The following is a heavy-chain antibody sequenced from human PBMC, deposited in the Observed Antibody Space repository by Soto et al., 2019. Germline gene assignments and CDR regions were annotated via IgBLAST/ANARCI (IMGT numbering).Heavy chain of an antibody. J-gene: IGHJ4*02. CDR1: VGSISSGGYY. CDR3: ARAYYYDSSGFLEY. V-gene: IGHV4-31*03. CDR2: IYYSGST. D-gene: IGHD3-22*01. Sequence: SETLSLTCTFSVGSISSGGYYCSWIRQHPWKGLEWIGYIYYSGSTYYNPSLKSRVTISVDTSKNQFSLKLSSVTAADTAVYYCARAYYYDSSGFLEYWGQGTLVSVSS.